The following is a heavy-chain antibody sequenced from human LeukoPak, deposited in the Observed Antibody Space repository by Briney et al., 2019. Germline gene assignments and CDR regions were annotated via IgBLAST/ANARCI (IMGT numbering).Heavy chain of an antibody. Sequence: GGSPRLSCAASGFTFSSYAMHWVRQAPGKGLEWVAVISYDGSNKYYADSVKGRFTISRDNSKNTLYLQMNSLRAEDTAVYYCAKEGGYGELSSYFDYWGQGTLVTVSS. V-gene: IGHV3-30*04. CDR2: ISYDGSNK. J-gene: IGHJ4*02. CDR1: GFTFSSYA. D-gene: IGHD3-16*02. CDR3: AKEGGYGELSSYFDY.